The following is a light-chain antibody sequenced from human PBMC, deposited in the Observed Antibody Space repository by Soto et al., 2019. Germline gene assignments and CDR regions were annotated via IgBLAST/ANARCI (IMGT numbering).Light chain of an antibody. CDR1: SSNMGTNT. Sequence: SVLTPPPPASGTPGQRVTISCSGGSSNMGTNTVSWYQQVPGTAPKVLIYLNDQRPSGVPDRFSGSHSGTSASLAISGLQPEDEAESYCVAWDDSLNGHVFGTGTKVTVL. V-gene: IGLV1-44*01. CDR3: VAWDDSLNGHV. CDR2: LND. J-gene: IGLJ1*01.